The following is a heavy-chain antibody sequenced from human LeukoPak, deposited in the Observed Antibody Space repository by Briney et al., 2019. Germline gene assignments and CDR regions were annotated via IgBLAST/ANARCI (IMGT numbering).Heavy chain of an antibody. CDR3: AREKTIFLNAFDI. Sequence: PSQTLSLTCAVSGGSISSGGYSWSWIRQPPGKGLEWIGYIYHSGSTYYNPSLKSRVTISVDTSKNQFSLKLSSVTAADTAVYYCAREKTIFLNAFDIWGQGTMVTVSS. V-gene: IGHV4-30-2*01. J-gene: IGHJ3*02. CDR2: IYHSGST. D-gene: IGHD3-3*01. CDR1: GGSISSGGYS.